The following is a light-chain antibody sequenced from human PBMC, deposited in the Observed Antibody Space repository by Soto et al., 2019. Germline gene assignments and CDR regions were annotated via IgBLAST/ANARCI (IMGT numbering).Light chain of an antibody. V-gene: IGLV2-8*01. J-gene: IGLJ3*02. CDR1: SSDVGGYNY. CDR2: EVS. Sequence: QSVLTQPPSASGSPGQSVTISCTGTSSDVGGYNYVSWYQQHPGKAPKLMIYEVSKRPSGVPDRFSGSKSGNTASLTVSGLQAEDEADYYCSSYVGSNKGVFGGGTKLTVL. CDR3: SSYVGSNKGV.